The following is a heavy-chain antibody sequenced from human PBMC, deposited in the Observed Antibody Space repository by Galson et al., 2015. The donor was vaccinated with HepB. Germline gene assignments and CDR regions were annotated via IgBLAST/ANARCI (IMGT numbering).Heavy chain of an antibody. Sequence: SLRLSCAASGFTFSGHAMSWVRQAPGKGLEWVSDITKDAGSTHYADSVKGRFTISRDNSKNTVWLQMESLRVEDTAVYYCAKHGGFDDWGQGTLVTVSS. CDR1: GFTFSGHA. V-gene: IGHV3-23*01. CDR2: ITKDAGST. CDR3: AKHGGFDD. J-gene: IGHJ4*02. D-gene: IGHD3-16*01.